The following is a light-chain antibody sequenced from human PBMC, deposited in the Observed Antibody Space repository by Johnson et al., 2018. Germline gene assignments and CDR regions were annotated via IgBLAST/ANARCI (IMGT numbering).Light chain of an antibody. CDR2: ENN. CDR1: SSNIANNY. Sequence: QSVLTQPPSVSAAPGQKVTISCSGSSSNIANNYVSWYQQLPGTAPKLLIYENNKRPSGIPDRFSGSKSGTSATLGITGLQTGDEADYYCGTWDSSLSAGNVFGTGTKVAV. CDR3: GTWDSSLSAGNV. J-gene: IGLJ1*01. V-gene: IGLV1-51*02.